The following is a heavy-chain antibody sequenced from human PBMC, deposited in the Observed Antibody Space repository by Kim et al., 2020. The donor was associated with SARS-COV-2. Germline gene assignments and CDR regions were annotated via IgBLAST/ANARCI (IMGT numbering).Heavy chain of an antibody. V-gene: IGHV5-51*01. Sequence: GESLKISCKGSGYNFNNHWIAWVRQMSGRGLEWMGIIYPGDSDTRYSPSFQGQVTMSVDKSTSTAYLQWRSLKASDTAIYYCARQELGDVDSDYYYYYMD. D-gene: IGHD3-16*01. CDR2: IYPGDSDT. CDR3: ARQELGDVDSDYYYYYMD. J-gene: IGHJ6*03. CDR1: GYNFNNHW.